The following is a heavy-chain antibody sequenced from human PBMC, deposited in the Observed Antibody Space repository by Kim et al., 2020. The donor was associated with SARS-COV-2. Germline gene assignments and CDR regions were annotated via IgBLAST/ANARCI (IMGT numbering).Heavy chain of an antibody. D-gene: IGHD3-10*01. Sequence: GGSLRLSCTASGFTFGDYAMSWVRQAPGKGLEWVGFIRSKAYGGTTEYAASVKDRFTISRDESKSIAYLQMNSLKTEDTAVYYCTRSEMSITQVGSWGQGTLVTVSS. CDR1: GFTFGDYA. CDR3: TRSEMSITQVGS. J-gene: IGHJ4*01. CDR2: IRSKAYGGTT. V-gene: IGHV3-49*04.